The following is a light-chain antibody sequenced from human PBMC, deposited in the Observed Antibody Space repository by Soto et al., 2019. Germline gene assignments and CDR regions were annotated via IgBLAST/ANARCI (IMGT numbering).Light chain of an antibody. Sequence: DIVMTQSPDSLAVSLGERATIDCKSSQSVLYTSNSKNYLAWYQQRPGQPPKLLIYWSSTRESGLPDRFSGSGSGTHFTLTISSLQAVDVAVYDYQQDYNTPTTFGRGTMLEIK. V-gene: IGKV4-1*01. CDR1: QSVLYTSNSKNY. CDR2: WSS. J-gene: IGKJ2*01. CDR3: QQDYNTPTT.